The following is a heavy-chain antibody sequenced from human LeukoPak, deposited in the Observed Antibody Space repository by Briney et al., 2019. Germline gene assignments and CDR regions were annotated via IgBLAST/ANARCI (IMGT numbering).Heavy chain of an antibody. CDR3: ARHGGYCSSTSCYLYNWFDP. CDR2: IYPGDSDT. CDR1: GYSFTSYW. V-gene: IGHV5-51*01. D-gene: IGHD2-2*01. Sequence: GESLKISCKGSGYSFTSYWIGWVRQMPGKGLEWMGIIYPGDSDTRYSPSFQGQVTISADKSISTAYLQWSSLKASDTAKYYCARHGGYCSSTSCYLYNWFDPWGQGTLVTVSS. J-gene: IGHJ5*02.